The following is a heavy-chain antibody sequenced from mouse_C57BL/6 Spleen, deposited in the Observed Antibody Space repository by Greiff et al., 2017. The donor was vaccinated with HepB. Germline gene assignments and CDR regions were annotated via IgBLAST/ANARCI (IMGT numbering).Heavy chain of an antibody. Sequence: EVKLQESGPELVKPGASVKMSCKASGYTFTDYNMHWVKQSHGKSLEWIGYINPNNGGTSYNQKFKGKATLTVNKSSSTAYMELRSLTSEDSAVYYCARIYYYGSTFDYWGQGTTLTVSS. D-gene: IGHD1-1*01. V-gene: IGHV1-22*01. CDR2: INPNNGGT. J-gene: IGHJ2*01. CDR1: GYTFTDYN. CDR3: ARIYYYGSTFDY.